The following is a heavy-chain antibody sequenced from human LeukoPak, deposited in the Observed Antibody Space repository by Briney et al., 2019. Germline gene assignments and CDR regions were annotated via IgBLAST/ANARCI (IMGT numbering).Heavy chain of an antibody. Sequence: PGGSLRLSCAASGFTFSSYAMHWVRQAPGQGLEWVAVISYDGSNKYYADSVKGRFTISRDNSKNTLYLQMNSLRTEDTAVYYCARGGCGIAARPSGWYFDLWGHGTLVTVSS. V-gene: IGHV3-30*04. CDR1: GFTFSSYA. J-gene: IGHJ2*01. CDR3: ARGGCGIAARPSGWYFDL. CDR2: ISYDGSNK. D-gene: IGHD6-6*01.